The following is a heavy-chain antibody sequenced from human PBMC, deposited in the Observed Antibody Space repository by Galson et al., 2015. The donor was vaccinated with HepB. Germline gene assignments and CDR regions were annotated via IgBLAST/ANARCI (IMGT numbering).Heavy chain of an antibody. CDR2: IWFHTNDK. CDR3: ARESYLWGSYRRFDY. V-gene: IGHV3-33*08. CDR1: GFTFGDSG. D-gene: IGHD3-16*02. J-gene: IGHJ4*02. Sequence: SLRLSCAPSGFTFGDSGIHWVRQAPGKGLEWVAMIWFHTNDKYYLDSVKGRFTVSRDTSKNTVFLQMNSLRADDTALYFCARESYLWGSYRRFDYWGQGTWSPSPQ.